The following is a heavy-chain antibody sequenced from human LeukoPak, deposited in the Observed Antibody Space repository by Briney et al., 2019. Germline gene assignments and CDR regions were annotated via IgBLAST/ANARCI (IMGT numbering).Heavy chain of an antibody. D-gene: IGHD6-13*01. J-gene: IGHJ6*03. CDR2: INPNSGGT. Sequence: ASVKVSCKASGYTFTAYYMHGVRQAPGQGLEWMGRINPNSGGTNYAQNFQGRVTLHRDTSISTAYMELSRLRFDDTAVYYCARGAPDSSTWYPRGYYYMDVWGKGTTVTVSS. V-gene: IGHV1-2*06. CDR3: ARGAPDSSTWYPRGYYYMDV. CDR1: GYTFTAYY.